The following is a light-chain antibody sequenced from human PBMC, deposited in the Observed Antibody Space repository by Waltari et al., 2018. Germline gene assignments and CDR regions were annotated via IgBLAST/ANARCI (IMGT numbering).Light chain of an antibody. Sequence: QSALTQPASVSGSPGQSITISCTGTSSDVGDYNFVSWYQQHPGKAPKPMIFDVSKRPSGVSNRFSGSKSGNTASLTISGLQAEDEADYYCISYTSSSTWVFGGGTKLTVL. V-gene: IGLV2-14*01. CDR1: SSDVGDYNF. CDR3: ISYTSSSTWV. J-gene: IGLJ3*02. CDR2: DVS.